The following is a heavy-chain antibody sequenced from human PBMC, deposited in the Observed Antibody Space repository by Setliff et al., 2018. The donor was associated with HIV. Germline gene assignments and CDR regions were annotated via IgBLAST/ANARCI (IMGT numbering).Heavy chain of an antibody. CDR2: IYTSGST. D-gene: IGHD2-2*01. CDR3: ARGSSCSSSSCYLYYYYYYGVDV. CDR1: GGSISSGSYY. V-gene: IGHV4-61*02. J-gene: IGHJ6*02. Sequence: PSETLSLTCTVSGGSISSGSYYWSWIRQPAGKGLEWIGRIYTSGSTNYNPSLKSRVTISVDTSKNQFSLKLSSVTAADTAVYYCARGSSCSSSSCYLYYYYYYGVDVWGPGTAVTVSS.